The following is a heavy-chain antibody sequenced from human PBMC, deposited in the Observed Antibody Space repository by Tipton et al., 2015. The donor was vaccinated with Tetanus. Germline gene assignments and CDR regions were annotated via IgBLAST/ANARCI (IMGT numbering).Heavy chain of an antibody. V-gene: IGHV4-4*07. J-gene: IGHJ6*02. CDR1: GGSTHGFY. D-gene: IGHD3-22*01. CDR2: IYGSGST. Sequence: GLVKPSETLSLSCTVSGGSTHGFYWTWIRQSAKKGLEWIGRIYGSGSTVFNPSLKSRVTMSLDTSKNQFSLKVTSVTAADTAVYFCTGDDYYDTSLRDYYGMDVWGPGTTVTVSS. CDR3: TGDDYYDTSLRDYYGMDV.